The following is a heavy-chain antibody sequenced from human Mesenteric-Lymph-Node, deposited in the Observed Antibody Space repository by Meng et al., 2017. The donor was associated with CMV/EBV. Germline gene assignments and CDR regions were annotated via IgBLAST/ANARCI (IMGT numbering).Heavy chain of an antibody. J-gene: IGHJ6*02. CDR1: GGTFSSYA. D-gene: IGHD3-10*01. V-gene: IGHV1-69*05. CDR2: IIPIFGTA. Sequence: SVKVSCKASGGTFSSYAISWVRQAPGQGLEWMGGIIPIFGTANYAQKFQGRVTITTDESTSTAYMELSSLRSEDTAVYYCARALDRPGPGFGYYYYYGMDVWGQGTTVTVSS. CDR3: ARALDRPGPGFGYYYYYGMDV.